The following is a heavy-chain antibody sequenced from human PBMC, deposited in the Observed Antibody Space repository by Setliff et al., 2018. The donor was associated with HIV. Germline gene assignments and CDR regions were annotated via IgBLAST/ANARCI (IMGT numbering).Heavy chain of an antibody. CDR3: AKTAYYFNTGGPKGWFDP. CDR1: GFTFSDYA. D-gene: IGHD2-8*02. V-gene: IGHV3-23*01. CDR2: MSGSGNTT. Sequence: PGGSLRLSCAASGFTFSDYAMNWVRQAPGKGLEWVAGMSGSGNTTFYADSVKGRFTVSRDNSKKTLYMVMDSLRAEDTAVYYCAKTAYYFNTGGPKGWFDPWGQGTLVTVS. J-gene: IGHJ5*02.